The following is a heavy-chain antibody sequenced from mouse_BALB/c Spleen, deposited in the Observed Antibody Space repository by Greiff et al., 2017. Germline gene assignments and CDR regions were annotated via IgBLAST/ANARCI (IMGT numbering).Heavy chain of an antibody. V-gene: IGHV5-12-2*01. Sequence: VHLVESGGGLVQPGGSLKLSCAASGFTFSSYTMSWVRQTPEKRLEWVAYISNGGGSTYYPDTVKGRFTISRDNAKNTLYLQMSSLKSEDTAMYYCARHDYGNYGAMDYWGQGTSVTVSS. CDR2: ISNGGGST. J-gene: IGHJ4*01. CDR1: GFTFSSYT. CDR3: ARHDYGNYGAMDY. D-gene: IGHD2-1*01.